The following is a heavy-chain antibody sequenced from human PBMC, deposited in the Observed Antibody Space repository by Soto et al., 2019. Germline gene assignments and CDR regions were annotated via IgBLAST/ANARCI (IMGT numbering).Heavy chain of an antibody. CDR1: GGTFSSYA. D-gene: IGHD3-10*01. J-gene: IGHJ3*02. V-gene: IGHV1-69*01. Sequence: QVQLVQSGAEVKKPGSSVKVSCKASGGTFSSYAISWVRQAPGQGLEWMGGIIPIFGTANYAQKFQGRVTITADESTSRAYMGLSSLRSEDTAVYYCAGVSRGELLMSGAFDIWGQGTMVTVSS. CDR3: AGVSRGELLMSGAFDI. CDR2: IIPIFGTA.